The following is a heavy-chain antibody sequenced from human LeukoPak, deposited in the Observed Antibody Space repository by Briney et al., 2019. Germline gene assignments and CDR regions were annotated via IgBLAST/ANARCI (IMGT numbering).Heavy chain of an antibody. J-gene: IGHJ3*02. Sequence: KASETLSLTCTVSGYSISSGYYWGWIRQPPGKGLEWIASVSYSGNTYYNPSLKSRVTISVDTSKNQFSLKLSSVTAADTAVYYCARPYSSTWIDAFDIWGQGTMVTVSS. CDR2: VSYSGNT. V-gene: IGHV4-38-2*02. CDR3: ARPYSSTWIDAFDI. CDR1: GYSISSGYY. D-gene: IGHD6-13*01.